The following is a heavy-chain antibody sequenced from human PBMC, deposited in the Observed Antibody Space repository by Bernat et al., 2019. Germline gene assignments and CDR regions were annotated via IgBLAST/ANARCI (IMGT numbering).Heavy chain of an antibody. V-gene: IGHV3-48*01. D-gene: IGHD2-8*01. CDR3: VRDGGMVFFDY. CDR2: ISSSSSTI. Sequence: EVQLVESGGGLVQPGGSLRLSCAASGFTFSSYSMNWVRQAPGKGLEWVSYISSSSSTIYYADSVKGRFTISRDNAKNSLYLQMNSLRAEDTAVYYFVRDGGMVFFDYWGQGTLVTVSS. CDR1: GFTFSSYS. J-gene: IGHJ4*02.